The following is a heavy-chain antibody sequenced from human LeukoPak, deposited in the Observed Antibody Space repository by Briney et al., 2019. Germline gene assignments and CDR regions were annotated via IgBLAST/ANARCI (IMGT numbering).Heavy chain of an antibody. V-gene: IGHV1-69*05. D-gene: IGHD6-6*01. CDR1: GGTFSRYA. CDR2: IIPIFGTT. J-gene: IGHJ6*04. Sequence: AASVKVSCKASGGTFSRYAISWVRQAPGQGLEWIGGIIPIFGTTNYAQKFQGRVTITRNTSISTAYMELSSLRSEGTAVYYCARVRQLVTLAWVDVWGKGTTVTVSS. CDR3: ARVRQLVTLAWVDV.